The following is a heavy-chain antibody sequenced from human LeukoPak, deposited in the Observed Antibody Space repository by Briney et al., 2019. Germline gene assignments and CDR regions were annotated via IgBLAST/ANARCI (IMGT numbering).Heavy chain of an antibody. D-gene: IGHD2-2*01. CDR2: ISAYNGNT. V-gene: IGHV1-18*01. CDR3: ARDDAVVPAATSFDY. CDR1: GGTFTSYG. J-gene: IGHJ4*02. Sequence: ASVKVSCKASGGTFTSYGISWVRQAPGQGLEWMGWISAYNGNTNYAQKLQGRVTMTTDTSTSTAYMELRSLRSDDTAVYYCARDDAVVPAATSFDYWGQGTLVTVSS.